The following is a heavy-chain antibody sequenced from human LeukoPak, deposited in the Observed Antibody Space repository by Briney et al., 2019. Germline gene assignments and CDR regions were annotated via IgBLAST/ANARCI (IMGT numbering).Heavy chain of an antibody. J-gene: IGHJ3*02. Sequence: GASVKVSCKASGYTFTDYYMHWMRQAPGRGLEWVGWINPNNGGTSYAQKLQGRVSMTRDTSITTAHMELSSLRSDDTAVYYCARGPSHGAFDIWGQGTMVTVSS. V-gene: IGHV1-2*02. CDR2: INPNNGGT. CDR3: ARGPSHGAFDI. CDR1: GYTFTDYY. D-gene: IGHD2-2*01.